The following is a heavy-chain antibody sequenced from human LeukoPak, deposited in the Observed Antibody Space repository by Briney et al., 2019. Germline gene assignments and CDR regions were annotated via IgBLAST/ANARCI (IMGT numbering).Heavy chain of an antibody. D-gene: IGHD3-16*02. CDR3: ARHPRAVWGSYRYSFDH. J-gene: IGHJ4*02. CDR2: IYYSGNT. CDR1: GGSISSSTYY. V-gene: IGHV4-39*01. Sequence: SETLSLTCTVSGGSISSSTYYWGWIRQPPGKGLEWIGNIYYSGNTYYNPSLKSRVAISVDTSKNQFSLKLSSVTAADTAVYYCARHPRAVWGSYRYSFDHWGQGTLVTVSS.